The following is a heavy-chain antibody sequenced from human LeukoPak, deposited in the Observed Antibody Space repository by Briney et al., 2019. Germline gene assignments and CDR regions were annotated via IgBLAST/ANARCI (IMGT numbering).Heavy chain of an antibody. CDR2: ISGSGGST. D-gene: IGHD7-27*01. J-gene: IGHJ4*02. CDR1: GFTFSSYA. V-gene: IGHV3-23*01. CDR3: ARSSTNWGSFDY. Sequence: PGGSLRLSCAASGFTFSSYAMSWVRQAPGKGLEWVSAISGSGGSTYYADSVKGRFTISRDNSKNTLYLQMNSLRAEDTAVYYCARSSTNWGSFDYWGQGTLVTVSS.